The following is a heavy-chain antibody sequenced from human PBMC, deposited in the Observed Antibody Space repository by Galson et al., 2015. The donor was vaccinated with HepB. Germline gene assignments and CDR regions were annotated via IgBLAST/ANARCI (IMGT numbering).Heavy chain of an antibody. V-gene: IGHV3-66*03. CDR1: AFNVTNNY. CDR3: ARDQGDDYLNYDYYFGMDI. J-gene: IGHJ6*02. Sequence: SLRLSCAASAFNVTNNYMSWVRQAPGKGLDWVSVIYRNGSTYYADSVKGRFTISRDNSKNTVYLQMNSLRAEDTAVYYCARDQGDDYLNYDYYFGMDIWGQGTTVTVSS. D-gene: IGHD4-11*01. CDR2: IYRNGST.